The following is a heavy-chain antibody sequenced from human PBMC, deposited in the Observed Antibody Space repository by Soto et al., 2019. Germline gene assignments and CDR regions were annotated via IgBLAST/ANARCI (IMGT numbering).Heavy chain of an antibody. CDR3: ARVSFETSGYADY. V-gene: IGHV1-3*01. D-gene: IGHD3-22*01. CDR2: INAANGNT. Sequence: QVHLVQSGAEVKKPGASVKVSCKASGYIFSTYTMHWVRQAPGQRLEWMGWINAANGNTKYSQNFQGRVTISRDTSASTAYLELSSLRSEGTAVYYCARVSFETSGYADYWGQGTLVTVSS. J-gene: IGHJ4*02. CDR1: GYIFSTYT.